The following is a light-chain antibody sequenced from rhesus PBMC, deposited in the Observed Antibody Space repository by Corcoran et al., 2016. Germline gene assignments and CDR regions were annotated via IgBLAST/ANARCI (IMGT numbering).Light chain of an antibody. CDR2: GGS. V-gene: IGKV2-72*01. Sequence: DIVMTQTPLSLPITPGEPASISCRSSQSLLHSNGNTYLHWYLQKPGQSPQLLIYGGSNSASGVPDRFRGIGSGTDVTMKISKVEAEDVGVYYCVQAIAFPYSFGQGTKVEIK. CDR1: QSLLHSNGNTY. CDR3: VQAIAFPYS. J-gene: IGKJ2*01.